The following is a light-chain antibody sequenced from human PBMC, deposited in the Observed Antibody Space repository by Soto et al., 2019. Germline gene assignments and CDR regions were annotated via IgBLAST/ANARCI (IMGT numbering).Light chain of an antibody. J-gene: IGKJ1*01. Sequence: DIVVTQSPATLSVSQGERVPLSSRASQFVSSRLAWYQQRPGQVPRLLIYDTSTRAPGISARFSGSGSGTEFTLTISSLQSEDFAVYYCQEYIQWPPGMFGPGTTVDIK. CDR1: QFVSSR. CDR2: DTS. CDR3: QEYIQWPPGM. V-gene: IGKV3-15*01.